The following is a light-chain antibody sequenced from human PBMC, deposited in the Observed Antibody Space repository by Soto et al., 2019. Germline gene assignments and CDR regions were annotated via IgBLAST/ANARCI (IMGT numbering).Light chain of an antibody. Sequence: EILLTQSPGTLSLSPGERATLSCRASQSVSSNLAWYQQIPGQAPRLLIYGASTRATGIPVRFSGSGSETEFTLTISSLQSEDFAVYYCQQYNNWPPWTFGQGTKVDIK. V-gene: IGKV3-15*01. CDR3: QQYNNWPPWT. CDR2: GAS. CDR1: QSVSSN. J-gene: IGKJ1*01.